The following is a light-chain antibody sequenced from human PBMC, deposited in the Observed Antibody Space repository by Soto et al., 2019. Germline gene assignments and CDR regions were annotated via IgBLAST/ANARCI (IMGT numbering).Light chain of an antibody. CDR1: QPVSSN. Sequence: ELVLTQSPGTLSSSPGESAALSCRASQPVSSNLAWYQQKPGQAPSLLIYGASTRATGIPARFSGSGSGTEFTLTISSLQSEDCAVYYCQQYKNWPWTFGQGTKVDIK. CDR2: GAS. CDR3: QQYKNWPWT. V-gene: IGKV3-15*01. J-gene: IGKJ1*01.